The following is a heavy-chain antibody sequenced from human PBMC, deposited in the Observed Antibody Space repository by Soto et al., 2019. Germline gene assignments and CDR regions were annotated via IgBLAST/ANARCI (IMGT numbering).Heavy chain of an antibody. Sequence: GGSLRLSCAASGFTFSSYTMHWGRQAPGKGLEWVTLISYDGSNKYYADSVKGRFTISRDNSKNTLYLQMNSLRAEDTAVYYCARDASFDWLSPDTFDIWGQGTMVTVS. J-gene: IGHJ3*02. D-gene: IGHD3-9*01. CDR3: ARDASFDWLSPDTFDI. V-gene: IGHV3-30-3*01. CDR1: GFTFSSYT. CDR2: ISYDGSNK.